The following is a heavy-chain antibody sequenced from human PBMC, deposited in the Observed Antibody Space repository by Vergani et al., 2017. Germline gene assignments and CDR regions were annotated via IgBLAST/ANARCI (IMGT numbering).Heavy chain of an antibody. V-gene: IGHV1-18*01. CDR2: ISAYNGNT. CDR1: GYTFTSYG. Sequence: QVQLVQSGAEVKKPGASVKVSCKASGYTFTSYGISWVRQAPGQGLEWSGWISAYNGNTNDAQKLQGRVTMTTDTSTSTAYMELRSLRSDDTAVYYCARDVKDIVVVPAAPFDYWGQGTLVTVSS. D-gene: IGHD2-2*01. J-gene: IGHJ4*02. CDR3: ARDVKDIVVVPAAPFDY.